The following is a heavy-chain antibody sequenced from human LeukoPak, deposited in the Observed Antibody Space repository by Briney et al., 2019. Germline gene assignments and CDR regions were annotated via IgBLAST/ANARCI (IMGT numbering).Heavy chain of an antibody. CDR1: GFTFSSYA. CDR2: ISGSGGST. CDR3: AKYVSYYYDSRGYYPPQGYFDY. V-gene: IGHV3-23*01. J-gene: IGHJ4*02. D-gene: IGHD3-22*01. Sequence: GGSLRLSCAASGFTFSSYAMSWVRQAPGKGLEWVSAISGSGGSTYYADSVKGRFTISRDNSKSTVHLQMNSLRAEDTAVYYCAKYVSYYYDSRGYYPPQGYFDYWGQGTLVTVSS.